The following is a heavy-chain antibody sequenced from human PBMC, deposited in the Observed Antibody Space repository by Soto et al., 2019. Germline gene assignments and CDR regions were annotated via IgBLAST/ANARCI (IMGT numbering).Heavy chain of an antibody. D-gene: IGHD3-22*01. CDR1: GFTFRNAW. J-gene: IGHJ4*02. CDR2: IRSKTDGGTT. CDR3: DADQDYFDSSGYYRVVGDY. Sequence: GGSLRLSCAASGFTFRNAWMSWVRQVPGKGLEWVGHIRSKTDGGTTAYAAPVKGRFTISRDDSKNTLYLQMNSLKTEDTAVYYCDADQDYFDSSGYYRVVGDYWGQGTLVTVS. V-gene: IGHV3-15*01.